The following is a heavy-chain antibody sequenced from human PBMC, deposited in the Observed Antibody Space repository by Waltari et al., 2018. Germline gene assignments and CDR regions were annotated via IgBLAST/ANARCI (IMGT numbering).Heavy chain of an antibody. V-gene: IGHV3-21*02. Sequence: EVQLVESGGGLVKPGGSLRLSGAHSAFKFRDYAMNWVRQAPGKGLEWVSSIGSSSSFMDYADSVRGRFTVSRDNAKNTLYLQMDTLRAEDTAVYYCAREGAEQWVVEDYGMDVWGQGTTVTVS. CDR1: AFKFRDYA. J-gene: IGHJ6*02. D-gene: IGHD6-19*01. CDR3: AREGAEQWVVEDYGMDV. CDR2: IGSSSSFM.